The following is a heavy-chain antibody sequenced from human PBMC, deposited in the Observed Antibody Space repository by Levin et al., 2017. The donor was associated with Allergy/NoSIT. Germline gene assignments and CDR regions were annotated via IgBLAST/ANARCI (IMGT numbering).Heavy chain of an antibody. CDR1: GFTFSSYS. CDR2: ISSSSSYI. V-gene: IGHV3-21*01. D-gene: IGHD6-19*01. CDR3: ANLIAVAGEEYFQH. J-gene: IGHJ1*01. Sequence: GGSLRLSCAASGFTFSSYSMNWVRQAPGKGLEWVSSISSSSSYIYYADSVKGRFTISRDNAKNSLYLQMNSLRAEDTAVYYCANLIAVAGEEYFQHWGQGTLVTVSS.